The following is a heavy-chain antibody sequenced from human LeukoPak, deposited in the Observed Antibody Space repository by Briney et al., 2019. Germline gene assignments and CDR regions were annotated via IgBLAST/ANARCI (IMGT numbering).Heavy chain of an antibody. CDR2: INHSGST. Sequence: SETLSLTCAVYGVSFSGYYWSWIRQPPGKGLEWIGEINHSGSTNYNPSLKSRVTISVDTSKNQFSLKLSSVTAADTAVYYCATGVEWLVGIDYWGQGTLVTVSS. J-gene: IGHJ4*02. CDR3: ATGVEWLVGIDY. CDR1: GVSFSGYY. D-gene: IGHD6-19*01. V-gene: IGHV4-34*01.